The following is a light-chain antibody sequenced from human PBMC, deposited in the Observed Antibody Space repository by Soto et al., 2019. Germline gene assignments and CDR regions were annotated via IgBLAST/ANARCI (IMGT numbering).Light chain of an antibody. J-gene: IGLJ3*02. CDR2: GDS. CDR1: SSDVGGYKY. Sequence: QSALTQPPSASGSPRQSVTISCTGTSSDVGGYKYVSWYQQHPGKAPKLMICGDSKRPSGVPDRFAGSKSGNTASLTVSGLQAEDEADYYCSSYAGSNNWVFGGGTKLTVL. V-gene: IGLV2-8*01. CDR3: SSYAGSNNWV.